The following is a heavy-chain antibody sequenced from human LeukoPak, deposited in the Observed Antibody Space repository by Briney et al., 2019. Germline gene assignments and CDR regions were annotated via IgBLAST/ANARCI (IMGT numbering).Heavy chain of an antibody. V-gene: IGHV4-39*07. D-gene: IGHD4-23*01. J-gene: IGHJ6*03. CDR2: IYYSGNT. CDR1: GGSISSSIYH. CDR3: ARLRWKGYMDV. Sequence: SETLSLTCGVSGGSISSSIYHWGWICQPPGKGLEWIGTIYYSGNTNYNPSLKSRVTISIDASKNQFSLKLSSVTAADTAVYYCARLRWKGYMDVWGKGTTVTVSS.